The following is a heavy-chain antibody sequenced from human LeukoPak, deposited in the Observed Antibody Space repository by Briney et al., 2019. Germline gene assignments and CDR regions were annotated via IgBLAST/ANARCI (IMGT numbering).Heavy chain of an antibody. J-gene: IGHJ4*02. CDR3: ARVQVGFFDY. V-gene: IGHV4-31*03. CDR1: GGSISRGRYY. CDR2: IYYSGST. D-gene: IGHD1-26*01. Sequence: SETLSLTCTVSGGSISRGRYYWSSARQQRGKGLEWIGYIYYSGSTYYNPSLKSRVTISVDTSKNQFSLRLTSVTAADTAVYYCARVQVGFFDYWGQGTLVTVSS.